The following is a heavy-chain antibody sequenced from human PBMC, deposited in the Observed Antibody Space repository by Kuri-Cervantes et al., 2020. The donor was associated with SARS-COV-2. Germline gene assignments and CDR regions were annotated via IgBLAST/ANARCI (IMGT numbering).Heavy chain of an antibody. CDR2: INHSGST. CDR3: ARSVCSGGSCRLKGGPYYFDY. J-gene: IGHJ4*02. D-gene: IGHD2-15*01. Sequence: SETLSLTCAVYGGSFSGYYWSWIRQPPGKELEWIEEINHSGSTNYNPSLKSRVTISVDTSKNQFSLKLSSVTAADTAVYYCARSVCSGGSCRLKGGPYYFDYWGQGTLVTVSS. V-gene: IGHV4-34*01. CDR1: GGSFSGYY.